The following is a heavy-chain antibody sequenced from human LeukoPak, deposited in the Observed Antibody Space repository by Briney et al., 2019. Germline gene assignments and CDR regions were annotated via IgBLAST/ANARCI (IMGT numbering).Heavy chain of an antibody. CDR3: AREVGLGYRYGFDY. V-gene: IGHV1-69*13. CDR1: GGTFSSYA. D-gene: IGHD4-17*01. CDR2: VIPIFGTA. J-gene: IGHJ4*02. Sequence: GASVKVSCKASGGTFSSYAISWVRQAPGQGLEWMGGVIPIFGTANYAQKFQGRVTITADESTSTAYMELSSLRSEDTAVYYCAREVGLGYRYGFDYWGQGTLVTVSS.